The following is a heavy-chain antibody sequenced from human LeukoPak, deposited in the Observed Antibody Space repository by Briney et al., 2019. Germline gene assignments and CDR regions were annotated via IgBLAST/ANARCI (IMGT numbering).Heavy chain of an antibody. D-gene: IGHD3-10*01. J-gene: IGHJ4*02. Sequence: SETLSLTCTFSGGSISSYYWSWIRQPAGKGLEWIGRIYTSGSTNYNPSLKSRVTMSVDTSKNQFSLKLSSVTAADTAVYYCARDEGGRHYYGSGSRVYWGQGTLVTVSS. CDR2: IYTSGST. CDR3: ARDEGGRHYYGSGSRVY. V-gene: IGHV4-4*07. CDR1: GGSISSYY.